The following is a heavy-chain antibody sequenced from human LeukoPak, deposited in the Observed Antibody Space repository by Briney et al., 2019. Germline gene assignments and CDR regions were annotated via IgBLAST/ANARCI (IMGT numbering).Heavy chain of an antibody. D-gene: IGHD3-10*01. Sequence: SETLSLTCTVSGGSISSSSYYWGWIRQPPGKGLEWIGSLYYSGSTYYNPSLKSRVIISVDTSKNQFSLKVTSVTATDTAVYCARGYGSGSYYPFDYWGQGTLVTVSS. CDR2: LYYSGST. CDR1: GGSISSSSYY. J-gene: IGHJ4*02. V-gene: IGHV4-39*01. CDR3: ARGYGSGSYYPFDY.